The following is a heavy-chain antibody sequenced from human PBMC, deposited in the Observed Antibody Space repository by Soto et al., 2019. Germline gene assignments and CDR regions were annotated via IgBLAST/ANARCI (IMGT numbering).Heavy chain of an antibody. CDR2: ISYDGRSK. V-gene: IGHV3-30*18. CDR1: GFTFSSYA. CDR3: AKALSSRVVISTCFDY. Sequence: QVQLVESGGGVVQPGRSLRLTCAASGFTFSSYAMHWVRQAPGKGREGVAVISYDGRSKYYADSIKGRFTISSDNSKNTLYLQMTDLRPEDSAVYYCAKALSSRVVISTCFDYWGQGTLVTVSS. J-gene: IGHJ4*02. D-gene: IGHD3-22*01.